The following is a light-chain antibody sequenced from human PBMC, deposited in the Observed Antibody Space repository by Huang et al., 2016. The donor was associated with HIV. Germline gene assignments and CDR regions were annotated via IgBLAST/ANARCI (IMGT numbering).Light chain of an antibody. CDR3: QQYNNWPRT. J-gene: IGKJ1*01. CDR1: QSVRSN. Sequence: EIVMTQSPATMSVSPGGRATLSCRASQSVRSNLAWYQHKPGQAPRLLIYGASTRATGIPARFSVSGSETEFTLTISSLQSEDFALYYCQQYNNWPRTFGQGTKVEIK. CDR2: GAS. V-gene: IGKV3-15*01.